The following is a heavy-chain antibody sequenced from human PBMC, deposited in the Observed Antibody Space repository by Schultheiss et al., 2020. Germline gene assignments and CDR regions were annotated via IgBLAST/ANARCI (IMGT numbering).Heavy chain of an antibody. J-gene: IGHJ4*02. CDR2: IGTAGDT. CDR1: GFTFSSYD. CDR3: ARIAVTGHFDY. V-gene: IGHV3-13*04. D-gene: IGHD6-19*01. Sequence: GESLKISCAASGFTFSSYDMHWVRQATGKGLEWVSAIGTAGDTYYPGSVKGRFTISRDNAKNTLYLQMDSLRAEDTAVYYCARIAVTGHFDYWGQGTLVTVSS.